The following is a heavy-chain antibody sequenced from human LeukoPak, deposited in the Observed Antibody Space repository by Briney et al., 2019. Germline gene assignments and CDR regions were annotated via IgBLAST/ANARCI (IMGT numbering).Heavy chain of an antibody. Sequence: GGSLRLSCAASGFTFSNYWMSRVRQAPGKGLEWVANMKGDGSEKHYVDSMKGRFTISRDNAKNSLYLQMNSLRAEDTAIYYCAKYGPQDSGSSHFDYWGQGALVTVSS. J-gene: IGHJ4*02. CDR3: AKYGPQDSGSSHFDY. CDR1: GFTFSNYW. D-gene: IGHD1-26*01. V-gene: IGHV3-7*03. CDR2: MKGDGSEK.